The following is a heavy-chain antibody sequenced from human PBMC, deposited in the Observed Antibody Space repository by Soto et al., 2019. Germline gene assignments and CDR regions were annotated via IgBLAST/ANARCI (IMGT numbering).Heavy chain of an antibody. D-gene: IGHD6-6*01. Sequence: QVQLVQSGAEVKKPGSSVKVSCKASGGTFSSYAISWVRQAPGQGLEWMGGIIPIFGTANYAQKFQGRVTVTADESTSTAYMERRSLRSEDTAVYYCARVDSSSPHAGRDYYYYGMDVWGQGTTVTVSS. CDR3: ARVDSSSPHAGRDYYYYGMDV. CDR2: IIPIFGTA. CDR1: GGTFSSYA. J-gene: IGHJ6*02. V-gene: IGHV1-69*12.